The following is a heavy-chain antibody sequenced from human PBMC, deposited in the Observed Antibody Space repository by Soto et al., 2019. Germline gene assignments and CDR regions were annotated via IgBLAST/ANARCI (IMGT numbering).Heavy chain of an antibody. CDR2: IYHSGST. D-gene: IGHD1-1*01. V-gene: IGHV4-30-2*01. CDR3: ARGLGQLELRVPDAFDI. CDR1: GGSISSGGYS. Sequence: QLQLRESGSGLVKPSQTLSLTCAVSGGSISSGGYSWSWIRQPPGKGLEWIGYIYHSGSTYYNPSLKSRVTISVDRSKNQFSLKLSSVTAADTAVYYCARGLGQLELRVPDAFDIWGQGTMVTVSS. J-gene: IGHJ3*02.